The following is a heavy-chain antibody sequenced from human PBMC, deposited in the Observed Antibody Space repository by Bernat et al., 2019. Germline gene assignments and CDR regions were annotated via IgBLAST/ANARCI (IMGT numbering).Heavy chain of an antibody. CDR2: IYYSGST. Sequence: QLQLQESGPGLVKPSETLSLTCTVSGGSISSSSYYWGWTRQPPGKGLEWIGSIYYSGSTYYNPSLKSRVTISVDTSKNQFSLKLSSVTAADTAVYYCASTPMLYWYFDLWGRGTLVTVSS. J-gene: IGHJ2*01. CDR1: GGSISSSSYY. CDR3: ASTPMLYWYFDL. V-gene: IGHV4-39*01. D-gene: IGHD2-15*01.